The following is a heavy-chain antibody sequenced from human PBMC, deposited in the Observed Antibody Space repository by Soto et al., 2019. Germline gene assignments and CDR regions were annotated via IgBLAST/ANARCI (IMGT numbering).Heavy chain of an antibody. CDR1: GGPFSGYY. V-gene: IGHV4-34*01. Sequence: PSETLSLTCAVHGESFSGYGGPFSGYYWSWIRQAPGKGLEWIGEINHRGGTNYEPSLKSRVTISVDTSKNQFSLNLNSVTAADTAVYYCARGQRRGGSSGWSLWGQGTLVTVSS. CDR2: INHRGGT. CDR3: ARGQRRGGSSGWSL. D-gene: IGHD6-19*01. J-gene: IGHJ4*02.